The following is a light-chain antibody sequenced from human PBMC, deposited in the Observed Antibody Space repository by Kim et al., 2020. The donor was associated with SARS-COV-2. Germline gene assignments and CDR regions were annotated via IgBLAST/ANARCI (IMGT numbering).Light chain of an antibody. V-gene: IGKV2-29*02. CDR1: PSIRHTEGRTH. J-gene: IGKJ2*01. Sequence: GPPAAITCKSSPSIRHTEGRTHLDWYLQKPGQSPQLLIYEVSRRFSGVPDRVIGSGSGTDFALEISRVEAEDVGVYYCMQAIYLYTFGQGTKLEI. CDR3: MQAIYLYT. CDR2: EVS.